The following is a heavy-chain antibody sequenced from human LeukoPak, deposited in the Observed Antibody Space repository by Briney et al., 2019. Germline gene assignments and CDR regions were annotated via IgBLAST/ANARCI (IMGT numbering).Heavy chain of an antibody. Sequence: SVKVSCKASGGTFSSYAISWVRQAPGQGLEWMGRIIPILGIANYAQKLQGRVTMTTDTSTSTAYMELRSLRSDDTAVYYCARSLYYDFWSGYYGRSNYYGMDVWGQGTTVTVSS. V-gene: IGHV1-69*04. CDR3: ARSLYYDFWSGYYGRSNYYGMDV. CDR1: GGTFSSYA. CDR2: IIPILGIA. D-gene: IGHD3-3*01. J-gene: IGHJ6*02.